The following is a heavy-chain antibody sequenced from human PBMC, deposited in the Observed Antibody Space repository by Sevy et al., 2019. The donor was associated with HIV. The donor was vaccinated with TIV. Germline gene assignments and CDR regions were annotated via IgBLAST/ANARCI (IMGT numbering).Heavy chain of an antibody. D-gene: IGHD5-12*01. CDR1: GFTFSSYA. Sequence: GGSLRLSCAASGFTFSSYAMTWVRQPPGKGLEWVSLIIGSGGTTYYADSVKGRFTISRDNSKNTLYLQMNSPRAEDTAVYYCAKLGSGYTYFDYWGQGTLVTVSS. J-gene: IGHJ4*02. CDR2: IIGSGGTT. CDR3: AKLGSGYTYFDY. V-gene: IGHV3-23*01.